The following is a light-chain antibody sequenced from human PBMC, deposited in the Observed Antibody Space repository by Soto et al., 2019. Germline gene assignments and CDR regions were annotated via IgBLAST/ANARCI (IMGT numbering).Light chain of an antibody. Sequence: QSALTQPPSASGSPGQSVTISCTGTSSDDGGYNYVSWYQQHPGKAPKLMIYEVSKRPSGVPDRFSGSKSGNTASLTVSGLQAEDEADYYCSSYAGSNNHVVFGGGTKLTVL. CDR2: EVS. CDR1: SSDDGGYNY. V-gene: IGLV2-8*01. J-gene: IGLJ2*01. CDR3: SSYAGSNNHVV.